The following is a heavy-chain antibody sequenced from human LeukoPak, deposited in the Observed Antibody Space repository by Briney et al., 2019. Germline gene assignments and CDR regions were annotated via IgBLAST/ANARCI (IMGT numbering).Heavy chain of an antibody. Sequence: TSGTLSLTCAVSGGSISSSNWWSWVRQPPGKGLEWIGEIYHSGSTNYNPSLKSRVTISVDKSKNQFSLKLSSVTAADTAVYYCARARPPYGEGAGGAFDIWGQGTMVTVSS. D-gene: IGHD4-17*01. V-gene: IGHV4-4*02. J-gene: IGHJ3*02. CDR3: ARARPPYGEGAGGAFDI. CDR2: IYHSGST. CDR1: GGSISSSNW.